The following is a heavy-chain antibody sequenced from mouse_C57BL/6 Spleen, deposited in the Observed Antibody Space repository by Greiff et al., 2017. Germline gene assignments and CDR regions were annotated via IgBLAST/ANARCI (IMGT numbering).Heavy chain of an antibody. CDR1: GYAFTNYL. CDR3: ARERGIYYGYDGFAY. D-gene: IGHD2-2*01. CDR2: INPGSGGT. Sequence: QVQLKESGAELVRPGTSVKVSCKASGYAFTNYLIEWVKQRPGQGLEWIGVINPGSGGTNYNEKFKGKATLTADKSSSTAYMQLSSLTSEDSAVYFCARERGIYYGYDGFAYWGQGTLVTVSA. V-gene: IGHV1-54*01. J-gene: IGHJ3*01.